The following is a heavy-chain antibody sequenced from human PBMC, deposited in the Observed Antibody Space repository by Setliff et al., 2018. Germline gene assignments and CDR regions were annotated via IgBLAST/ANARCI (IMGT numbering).Heavy chain of an antibody. CDR3: ARDEDRNEMEIQGY. D-gene: IGHD1-7*01. CDR1: GYTFTTNA. CDR2: ISASNGDT. V-gene: IGHV1-18*01. Sequence: ASVKVSCKASGYTFTTNAISWVRQAPGQGLEWMGWISASNGDTNYAENPQGRVTMTTDISTSTAYMELRSLRSDDTAVYYCARDEDRNEMEIQGYWGQGTRVTVS. J-gene: IGHJ4*02.